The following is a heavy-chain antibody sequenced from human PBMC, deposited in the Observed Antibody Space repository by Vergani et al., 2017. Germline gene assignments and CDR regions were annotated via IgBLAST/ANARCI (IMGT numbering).Heavy chain of an antibody. J-gene: IGHJ4*02. V-gene: IGHV3-21*02. D-gene: IGHD6-13*01. CDR2: ISSSSSYI. CDR1: GFTFSSYS. Sequence: VQLVESGGGLVKPGGSLRLSCAASGFTFSSYSMNWVRQAPGKGLEWVSSISSSSSYIYYADSVKGRFTISRDNAKNSLYLQMNSLRAEDTAVYYCARVDVSSSPYFDYWGQGTLVTVSS. CDR3: ARVDVSSSPYFDY.